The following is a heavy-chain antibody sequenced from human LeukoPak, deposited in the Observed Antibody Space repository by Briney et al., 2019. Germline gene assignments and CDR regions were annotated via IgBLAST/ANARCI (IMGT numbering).Heavy chain of an antibody. V-gene: IGHV4-39*02. CDR2: MYYSGST. Sequence: SETLSLTCTVSGGSISSSSYYWGWIRQPPGKGLEWIGNMYYSGSTYYNPSLKSRVTISVDTSNNQFSLKLSSVTAADTAVYYCARDQRHYYYDSSGSAFDIWGQGTMVTVSS. CDR3: ARDQRHYYYDSSGSAFDI. J-gene: IGHJ3*02. CDR1: GGSISSSSYY. D-gene: IGHD3-22*01.